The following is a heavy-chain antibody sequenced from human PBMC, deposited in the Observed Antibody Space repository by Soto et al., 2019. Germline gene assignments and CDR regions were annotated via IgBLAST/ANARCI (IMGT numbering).Heavy chain of an antibody. D-gene: IGHD5-18*01. J-gene: IGHJ6*02. CDR2: ISAYNGNT. V-gene: IGHV1-18*04. Sequence: ASVKVSCKASGYTFTGYYMHWVRQAPGQGLEWMGWISAYNGNTNYAQKLQGRVTMTTDTSTSTAYMELRSLRSDDTAVYYCARGAPDTAMVQGDVGGQGTTVTVSS. CDR1: GYTFTGYY. CDR3: ARGAPDTAMVQGDV.